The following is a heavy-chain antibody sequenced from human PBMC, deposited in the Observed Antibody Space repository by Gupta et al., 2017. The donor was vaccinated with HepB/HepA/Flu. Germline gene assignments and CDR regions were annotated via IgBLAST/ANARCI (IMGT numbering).Heavy chain of an antibody. CDR1: GFTLRDYS. CDR2: ISDSGYVI. V-gene: IGHV3-11*01. D-gene: IGHD3-3*01. CDR3: ARRNDFWSGYHNFDI. J-gene: IGHJ3*02. Sequence: QVQLMESGGGLAKPGGSLRLSCEASGFTLRDYSMTWLRQAPGAGLEWLPDISDSGYVIQYADSVRGRFTISRDNDKNSLFLQLTSLRAEDTAVYYCARRNDFWSGYHNFDIWGQGTKVTVSS.